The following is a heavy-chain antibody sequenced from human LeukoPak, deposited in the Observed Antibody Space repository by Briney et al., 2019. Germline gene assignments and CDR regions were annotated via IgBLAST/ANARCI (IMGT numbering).Heavy chain of an antibody. V-gene: IGHV1-69*04. Sequence: ASVKVSCKASGGTFSSYTISWVRQAPGQGLEWMGRIIPILGIANYAQKFQGRVTITADKSTSTAYMKLSSLRSEDTAVYYCARDHNQHNAFDIWGQGTMVTVSS. CDR3: ARDHNQHNAFDI. J-gene: IGHJ3*02. CDR2: IIPILGIA. CDR1: GGTFSSYT. D-gene: IGHD2-2*01.